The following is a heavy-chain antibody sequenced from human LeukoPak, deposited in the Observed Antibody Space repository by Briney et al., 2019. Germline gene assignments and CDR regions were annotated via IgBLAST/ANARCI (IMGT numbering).Heavy chain of an antibody. CDR1: GYTFTSYG. Sequence: ASVKVSCKASGYTFTSYGISWVRQAPGQGLEWIGWISAYNGNTNYAQKLQGRVTMTTDTSTSTAYMELRSLRSDDTAVYYCARQTELPYYFDYWGQGTLVTVSS. D-gene: IGHD3-10*01. CDR2: ISAYNGNT. CDR3: ARQTELPYYFDY. V-gene: IGHV1-18*01. J-gene: IGHJ4*02.